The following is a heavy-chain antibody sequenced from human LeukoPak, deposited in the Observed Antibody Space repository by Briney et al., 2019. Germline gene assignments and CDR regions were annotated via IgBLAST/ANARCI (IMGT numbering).Heavy chain of an antibody. J-gene: IGHJ4*02. D-gene: IGHD6-19*01. CDR2: IKSDGGLT. Sequence: GGSLRLSCAASGFTFSDYWMHWVRQAPGKGLVWVSRIKSDGGLTNYADSVKGRFTISRDNTKNTLYLQLNSLRAEDTAVYYCAKPIAVAAVFDFWGQGTLVTVSS. CDR1: GFTFSDYW. V-gene: IGHV3-74*01. CDR3: AKPIAVAAVFDF.